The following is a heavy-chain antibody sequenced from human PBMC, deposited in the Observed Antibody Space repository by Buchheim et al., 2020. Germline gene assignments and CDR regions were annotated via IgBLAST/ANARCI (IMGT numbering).Heavy chain of an antibody. D-gene: IGHD5-12*01. V-gene: IGHV1-69*01. J-gene: IGHJ6*02. Sequence: QVQLVQSGAEVKKPGSSVKVSCKASGGTFSSYAISWVRQAPGQGLEWMGGIIPIFGTANYAQKFQGRVTITADESTSTAYMELSSLRSEDTAVYYCAGDRGSRDYIVATIADYYYYGMDVWGQGTT. CDR3: AGDRGSRDYIVATIADYYYYGMDV. CDR1: GGTFSSYA. CDR2: IIPIFGTA.